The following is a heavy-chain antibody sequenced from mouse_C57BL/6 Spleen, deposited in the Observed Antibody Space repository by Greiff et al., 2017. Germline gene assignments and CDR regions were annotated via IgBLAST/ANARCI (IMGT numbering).Heavy chain of an antibody. Sequence: QVTLKESGPGILQSSQTLSLSCSFSGFSLSTSGMGVSWIRQPSGMGLEWLAHIYWDDDKRYNPSLESRLTISKDTSRNQVVLKITSGDTADTATYYWARRGDYDGGAWFAGWGKGTPVTVAA. V-gene: IGHV8-12*01. J-gene: IGHJ3*01. CDR2: IYWDDDK. CDR3: ARRGDYDGGAWFAG. D-gene: IGHD2-4*01. CDR1: GFSLSTSGMG.